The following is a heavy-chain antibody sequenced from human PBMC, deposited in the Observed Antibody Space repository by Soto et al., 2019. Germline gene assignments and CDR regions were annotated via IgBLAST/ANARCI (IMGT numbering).Heavy chain of an antibody. CDR1: GFTFSSYG. CDR3: ARELFVGYYDSSGYYGGYYYGMDV. Sequence: PGGSLRLSCAASGFTFSSYGMHWVRQAPGKGLEWVAVIWYDGSNKYYADSVKGRFTISRDNSKNTLYLQMNSLRAEDTAVYYCARELFVGYYDSSGYYGGYYYGMDVWGQGTTVTVSS. D-gene: IGHD3-22*01. V-gene: IGHV3-33*01. J-gene: IGHJ6*02. CDR2: IWYDGSNK.